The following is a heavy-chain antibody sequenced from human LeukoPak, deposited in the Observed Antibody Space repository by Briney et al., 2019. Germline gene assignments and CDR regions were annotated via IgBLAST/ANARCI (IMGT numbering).Heavy chain of an antibody. CDR2: IWYDGGNK. J-gene: IGHJ4*02. CDR1: GFTFSESG. CDR3: ARAYYYHTSGYWGIDY. V-gene: IGHV3-33*01. Sequence: GGSLRLSCAASGFTFSESGMHWVRQAPGKGLEWVALIWYDGGNKYYADSVKGRYTISRDNSKNTLYLQMDSLRAEDTAVYYCARAYYYHTSGYWGIDYWGQGTLVTVCS. D-gene: IGHD3-22*01.